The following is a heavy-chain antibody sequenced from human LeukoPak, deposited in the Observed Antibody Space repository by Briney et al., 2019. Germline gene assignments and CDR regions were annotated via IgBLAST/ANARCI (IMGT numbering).Heavy chain of an antibody. CDR1: GFTFSSYS. Sequence: RAGGSLRLSCAASGFTFSSYSMNWVRQAPGKGLEWVSYISSSSSTIYYAGSVKGRFTISRDNAKNSLFLQMNSLRAEDTALYYCTTLGYHLDSWGQGTLVTVSS. J-gene: IGHJ4*02. CDR2: ISSSSSTI. D-gene: IGHD3-22*01. CDR3: TTLGYHLDS. V-gene: IGHV3-48*01.